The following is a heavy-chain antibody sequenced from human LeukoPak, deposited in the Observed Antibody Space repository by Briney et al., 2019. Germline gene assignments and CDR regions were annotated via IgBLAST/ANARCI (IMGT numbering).Heavy chain of an antibody. CDR2: IIPIFGTA. J-gene: IGHJ6*02. D-gene: IGHD1-14*01. CDR3: ARILITSQNIATHGTPSYYYYGMDV. V-gene: IGHV1-69*13. CDR1: GYTFTSYA. Sequence: SVKVSCKASGYTFTSYAMNWVRQAPGQGLEWMGGIIPIFGTANYAQKFQGRVTITADESTSTAYMELSSLRSEDTAVYYCARILITSQNIATHGTPSYYYYGMDVWGQGTTVTVSS.